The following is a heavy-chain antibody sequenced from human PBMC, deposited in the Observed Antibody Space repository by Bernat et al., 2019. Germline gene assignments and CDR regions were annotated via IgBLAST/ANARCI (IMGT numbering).Heavy chain of an antibody. CDR1: GFTFSSYG. CDR3: ARVWVTADAFDI. V-gene: IGHV3-30*03. Sequence: QVQLVESGGGVVQPGRSLRLSCAASGFTFSSYGMHWVRQAPGKGLEWVAVISYDGSNKYYADSVKGRFTISRDNSKNTLYLQMNSLRSDDTAVYYCARVWVTADAFDIWGQGTMVTVSS. D-gene: IGHD2-21*02. CDR2: ISYDGSNK. J-gene: IGHJ3*02.